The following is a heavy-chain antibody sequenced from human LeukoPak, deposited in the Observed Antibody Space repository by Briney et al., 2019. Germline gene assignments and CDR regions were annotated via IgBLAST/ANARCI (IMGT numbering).Heavy chain of an antibody. Sequence: GGSLRLSCAASGSTFSSYAMSWVRQAPGKGLEWVSAISGSGGSTYYADSVKGRFTISRDNSKNTLYLQMNSLRAEDTAVYYCAKAHQLRYWFGYWGQGTLVTVSS. J-gene: IGHJ4*02. CDR2: ISGSGGST. V-gene: IGHV3-23*01. CDR1: GSTFSSYA. CDR3: AKAHQLRYWFGY. D-gene: IGHD3-9*01.